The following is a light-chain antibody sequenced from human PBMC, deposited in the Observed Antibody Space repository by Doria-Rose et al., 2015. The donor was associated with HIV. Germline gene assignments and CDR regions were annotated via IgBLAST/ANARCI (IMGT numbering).Light chain of an antibody. Sequence: TQSPDSLAVSLGERATINCKSSQTILYSSNNKNYLAWYQHKPGQPPKLLIYWASSRASGVPDRFSGGGSGTDFTLTISSLQAEDVALYYCQQYYNTPSTFGQGTKLEMK. CDR1: QTILYSSNNKNY. CDR2: WAS. J-gene: IGKJ2*01. CDR3: QQYYNTPST. V-gene: IGKV4-1*01.